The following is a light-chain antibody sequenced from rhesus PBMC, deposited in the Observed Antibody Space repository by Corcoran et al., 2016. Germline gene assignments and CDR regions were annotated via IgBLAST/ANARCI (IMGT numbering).Light chain of an antibody. CDR1: QSVSSN. CDR2: DAS. V-gene: IGKV3-35*01. CDR3: KQESNWPLT. J-gene: IGKJ4*01. Sequence: EIIMTQSPATLSLSPGERATLSCRTSQSVSSNLAWYQQKPGQAPRPLSYDASTRATGVPDRFSGSGSGTDFTLTSSTLEAEDVGVYYCKQESNWPLTFGGGTKVEIK.